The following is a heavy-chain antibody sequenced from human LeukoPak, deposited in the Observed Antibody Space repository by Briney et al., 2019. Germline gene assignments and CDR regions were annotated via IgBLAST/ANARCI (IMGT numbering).Heavy chain of an antibody. J-gene: IGHJ3*02. CDR1: GGSISSYY. V-gene: IGHV4-59*01. CDR3: ASLGGGNSVGDAFDI. D-gene: IGHD4-23*01. Sequence: SETLSLTCTVSGGSISSYYWSWIRQPPGKGLEWTGYIYYSGSTNYNPSLKSRVTISVDTSKNQFSLKLSSVTAADTAVYYCASLGGGNSVGDAFDIWGQGTMVTVSS. CDR2: IYYSGST.